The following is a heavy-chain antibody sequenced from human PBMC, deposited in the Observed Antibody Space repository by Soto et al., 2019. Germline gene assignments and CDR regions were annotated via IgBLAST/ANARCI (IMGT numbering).Heavy chain of an antibody. V-gene: IGHV4-34*01. D-gene: IGHD4-17*01. CDR3: ARGPMTTVHNWFDP. Sequence: SETLSLTCAVYGGSFSGYYWSWIRQPPGKGLEWIGEINHSGSTNYNPSLKSRVTISVGTSKNQFSLKLSSVTAADTAVYYCARGPMTTVHNWFDPWGQGTLVTVSS. CDR1: GGSFSGYY. J-gene: IGHJ5*02. CDR2: INHSGST.